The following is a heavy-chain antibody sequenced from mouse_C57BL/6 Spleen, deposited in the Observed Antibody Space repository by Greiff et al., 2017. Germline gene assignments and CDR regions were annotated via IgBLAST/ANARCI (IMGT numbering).Heavy chain of an antibody. CDR1: GYTFTDYY. CDR2: INPYNGGT. J-gene: IGHJ4*01. CDR3: ARRRLRNAMDY. D-gene: IGHD2-4*01. Sequence: EVQLQQSGPVLVKPGASVKMSCKASGYTFTDYYMNWVKQSHGKSLEWIGVINPYNGGTSYNQKFKGKATLTVDKSSSTAYMELNSLTSEDSAVYYCARRRLRNAMDYWGQGTSVTVSS. V-gene: IGHV1-19*01.